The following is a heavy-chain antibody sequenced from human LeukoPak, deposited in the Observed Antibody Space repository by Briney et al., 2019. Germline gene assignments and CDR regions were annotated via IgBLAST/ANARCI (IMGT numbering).Heavy chain of an antibody. J-gene: IGHJ4*02. CDR3: ASGGDYSDY. CDR2: IYRSGST. CDR1: GYSISSGYY. V-gene: IGHV4-38-2*01. D-gene: IGHD3-16*01. Sequence: SETLSLTCAVSGYSISSGYYWGWIRQPPGKGLEWIGSIYRSGSTYYNPSLKSRVTISVDTPKNQFSLKLSSVTAADTAVYYCASGGDYSDYWGQGTLVTVSS.